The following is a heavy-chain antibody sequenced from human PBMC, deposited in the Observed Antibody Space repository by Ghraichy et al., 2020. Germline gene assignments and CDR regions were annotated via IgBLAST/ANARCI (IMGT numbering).Heavy chain of an antibody. J-gene: IGHJ5*02. V-gene: IGHV4-34*01. D-gene: IGHD3-9*01. CDR1: GGSFSGYY. CDR2: INHSGST. Sequence: ESLNISCAVYGGSFSGYYWSWIRQPPGKGLEWIGEINHSGSTNYNPSLKSRVTISVDTSKNQFSLKLSSVTAADTAVYYCARGGYDILTGYYKSVWFDPWGQGTLVTVSS. CDR3: ARGGYDILTGYYKSVWFDP.